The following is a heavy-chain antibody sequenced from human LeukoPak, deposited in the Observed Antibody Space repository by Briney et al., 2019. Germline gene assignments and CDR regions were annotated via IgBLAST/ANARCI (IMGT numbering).Heavy chain of an antibody. CDR3: ARGPRIVVVIPPFDI. J-gene: IGHJ3*02. V-gene: IGHV3-7*03. Sequence: GGSLRLSCAASGFTFSSYWMSWVRQAPGKGLEWVANIKQDGSEKYYVDSVKGRFTISRDNAKNSLYLQMNSLRAEDTAVYYCARGPRIVVVIPPFDIWGQGTMVTVSS. CDR2: IKQDGSEK. CDR1: GFTFSSYW. D-gene: IGHD3-22*01.